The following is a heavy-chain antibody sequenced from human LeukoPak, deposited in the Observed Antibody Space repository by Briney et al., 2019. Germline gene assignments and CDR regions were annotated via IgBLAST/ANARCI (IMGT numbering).Heavy chain of an antibody. CDR1: GGSISSSSYY. D-gene: IGHD3-10*01. CDR2: IKSKTDGGTT. CDR3: TTIGIYYGSGNYYQYFDY. Sequence: KPSETLPLTCTVSGGSISSSSYYWGWIRQPPGKGLEWVGRIKSKTDGGTTDYAAPVKGRFTISRDDSKNTLYLQMNSLKTEDTAVYYCTTIGIYYGSGNYYQYFDYWGQGTLVTVSS. J-gene: IGHJ4*02. V-gene: IGHV3-15*01.